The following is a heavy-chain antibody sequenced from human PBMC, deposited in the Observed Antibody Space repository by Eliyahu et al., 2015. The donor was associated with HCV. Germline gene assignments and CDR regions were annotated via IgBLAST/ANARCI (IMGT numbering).Heavy chain of an antibody. D-gene: IGHD2-8*02. Sequence: QVQLVESGGGVVQPGRPLRLSCVASGFTFESYGMHWVRQAPGKGLEGLAVIWYDSSKIYYKDSVKGRFAISRDNSKYTLYLQIDSLRAEDTAVYFCARGLTHWWGNYYYGLDVWGRGTTVTVSS. CDR2: IWYDSSKI. V-gene: IGHV3-33*01. CDR1: GFTFESYG. J-gene: IGHJ6*02. CDR3: ARGLTHWWGNYYYGLDV.